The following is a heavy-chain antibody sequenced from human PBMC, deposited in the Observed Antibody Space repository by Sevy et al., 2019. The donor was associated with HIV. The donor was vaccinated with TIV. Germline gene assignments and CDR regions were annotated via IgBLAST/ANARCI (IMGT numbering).Heavy chain of an antibody. CDR1: GGSFSGYY. CDR3: ARAGDSGSFTAGMDV. CDR2: INHSGST. D-gene: IGHD1-26*01. J-gene: IGHJ6*02. V-gene: IGHV4-34*01. Sequence: SETLSLTCAVYGGSFSGYYWSWIRQPPGKGLEWIGEINHSGSTNYNPSLKSRVTISVETSTNQFALKLSSVTAADTAVYYCARAGDSGSFTAGMDVWGQGTTVTVSS.